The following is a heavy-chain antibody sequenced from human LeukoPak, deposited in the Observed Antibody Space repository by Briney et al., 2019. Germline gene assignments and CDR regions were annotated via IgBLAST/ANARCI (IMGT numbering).Heavy chain of an antibody. J-gene: IGHJ4*02. Sequence: GGALRLSCATSGFTFNDHYLAWVRRAPGKGLEWVGRTKNRANSYTTEYAASVEGRFTISRDDSKKSLRLQMNSLKTEDTAIYSCVASIISPSNYWGPGTLVTVSS. CDR1: GFTFNDHY. CDR3: VASIISPSNY. CDR2: TKNRANSYTT. D-gene: IGHD3-10*01. V-gene: IGHV3-72*01.